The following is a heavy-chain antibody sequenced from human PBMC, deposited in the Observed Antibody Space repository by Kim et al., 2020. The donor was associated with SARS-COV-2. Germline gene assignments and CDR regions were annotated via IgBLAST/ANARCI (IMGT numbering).Heavy chain of an antibody. CDR2: FDPEDGET. V-gene: IGHV1-24*01. D-gene: IGHD3-22*01. CDR3: ATAKGTMIVVGPRAEYFQH. CDR1: GYTLTELS. Sequence: ASVKVSCKVSGYTLTELSMHWVRQAPGKGLEWMGGFDPEDGETIYAQKFQGRVTMTEDTSTDTAYMELSSLRSEDTAVYYCATAKGTMIVVGPRAEYFQHWGQGTLVTVSS. J-gene: IGHJ1*01.